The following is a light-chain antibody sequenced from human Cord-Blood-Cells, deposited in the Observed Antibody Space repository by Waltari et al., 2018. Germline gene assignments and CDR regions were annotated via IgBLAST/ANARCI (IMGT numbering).Light chain of an antibody. CDR3: CSYAGSSTLV. CDR1: SSDVGSYNL. J-gene: IGLJ2*01. Sequence: QSALTQHASLSGSPGQSITISCTGTSSDVGSYNLVSWYQQHPGKAPKLMIYEGSKRPSGVSNRFSGSKSGNTASLTISGLQAEDEADYYCCSYAGSSTLVFGGGTKLTVL. CDR2: EGS. V-gene: IGLV2-23*01.